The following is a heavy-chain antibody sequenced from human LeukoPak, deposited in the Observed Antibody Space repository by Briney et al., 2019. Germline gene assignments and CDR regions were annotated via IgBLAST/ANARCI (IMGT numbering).Heavy chain of an antibody. CDR2: ISFDGGST. D-gene: IGHD3-22*01. V-gene: IGHV3-64D*06. CDR1: GFTFSSHP. Sequence: GGSLRLSCSGSGFTFSSHPMHWVRQAPGKGLQYVSAISFDGGSTYYADSVKGRFTISRDNSKNTLYLQMSSLRVEDTAVYYCVKALYDSGGYYYAYWGQGTLVTVSS. J-gene: IGHJ4*02. CDR3: VKALYDSGGYYYAY.